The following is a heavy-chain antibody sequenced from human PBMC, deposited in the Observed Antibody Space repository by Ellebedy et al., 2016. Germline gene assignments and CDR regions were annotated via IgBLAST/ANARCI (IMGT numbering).Heavy chain of an antibody. J-gene: IGHJ4*02. V-gene: IGHV1-46*01. CDR2: INPTVGTA. CDR3: ARGDEDETNLVPLHY. D-gene: IGHD6-6*01. CDR1: GYTFSNHY. Sequence: ASVKVSCXTSGYTFSNHYMHWVRQAPGQGLEWMGIINPTVGTATYVEKFQDRLTMTANKSTSTFYMELSGLTSEDTAVYFCARGDEDETNLVPLHYWGQGTQVTVSS.